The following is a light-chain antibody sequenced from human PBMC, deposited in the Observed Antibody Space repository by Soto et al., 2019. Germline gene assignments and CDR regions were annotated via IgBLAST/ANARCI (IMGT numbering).Light chain of an antibody. V-gene: IGLV1-44*01. CDR1: SSNIGSNT. CDR2: SNN. Sequence: QSVLTQPPSASGTPGQRVTISCSGSSSNIGSNTVNWYQQLPGTAPKLLIYSNNQQPSGVPDRFSGSKSGTSASLAISGLKSEDEADYYCAAWDDSLNGQVFGGGTKVTVL. J-gene: IGLJ2*01. CDR3: AAWDDSLNGQV.